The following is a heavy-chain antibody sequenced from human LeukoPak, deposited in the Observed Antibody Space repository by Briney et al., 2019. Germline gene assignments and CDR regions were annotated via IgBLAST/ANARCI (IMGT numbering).Heavy chain of an antibody. J-gene: IGHJ3*02. V-gene: IGHV4-34*09. CDR1: GGSFSGYY. Sequence: SETLSLTCAVYGGSFSGYYWSWIRQPPGKGLEWIGEINHSGSTNYNPSLKSRVTISVDTSKNQFSLKLSSVTAADTAVYYCARVLQGLWYYAFDIWGQGTMVTVSS. D-gene: IGHD2-21*01. CDR2: INHSGST. CDR3: ARVLQGLWYYAFDI.